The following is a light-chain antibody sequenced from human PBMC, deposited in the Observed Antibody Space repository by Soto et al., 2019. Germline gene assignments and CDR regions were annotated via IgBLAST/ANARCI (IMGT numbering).Light chain of an antibody. CDR1: QSISSY. CDR2: AAS. CDR3: QQSYTTPYT. V-gene: IGKV1-39*01. J-gene: IGKJ2*01. Sequence: DIQMTQSPSSLSASVGDRVTITCRASQSISSYLNWYQQKPGKAPKLLIYAASSLQSGVPSRFSGSGSGTDFTLTISSLQPEEFATYYCQQSYTTPYTFGQGTKLEIQ.